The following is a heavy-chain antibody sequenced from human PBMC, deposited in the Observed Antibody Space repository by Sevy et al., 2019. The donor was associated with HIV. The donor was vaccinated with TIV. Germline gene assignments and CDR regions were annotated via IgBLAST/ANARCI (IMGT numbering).Heavy chain of an antibody. Sequence: ASVKVSCKASGYTFTSYGISWVRQAPGQGLEWMGWISAYNGNTNYAQKLQGRVTMTTDTSTSTAYMELRSLRSDDTAVYYCAREEVEFGDIVVVVAANYYYYGMDVWGQGTTVTVSS. J-gene: IGHJ6*02. CDR1: GYTFTSYG. V-gene: IGHV1-18*01. CDR2: ISAYNGNT. CDR3: AREEVEFGDIVVVVAANYYYYGMDV. D-gene: IGHD2-15*01.